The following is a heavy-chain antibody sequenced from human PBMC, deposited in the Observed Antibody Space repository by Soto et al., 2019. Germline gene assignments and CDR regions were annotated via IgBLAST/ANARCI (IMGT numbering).Heavy chain of an antibody. V-gene: IGHV4-34*01. CDR2: INHSGST. Sequence: KLSETLSPTFTVSGGSISGYYWTWIRQPPGTGLEWIGEINHSGSTNYNPSLKSRVTISVDTSKNQFSLKLTSVTAADTAVYYCARDKITGLFDYWGQGTLVTVSS. D-gene: IGHD2-8*02. J-gene: IGHJ4*02. CDR1: GGSISGYY. CDR3: ARDKITGLFDY.